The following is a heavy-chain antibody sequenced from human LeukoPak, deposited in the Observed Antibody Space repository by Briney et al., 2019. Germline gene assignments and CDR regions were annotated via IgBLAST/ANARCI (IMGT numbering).Heavy chain of an antibody. D-gene: IGHD2-15*01. CDR1: GGSISSYY. CDR2: VHSSGGA. CDR3: ARASFSECSGGSCYQFDY. J-gene: IGHJ4*02. V-gene: IGHV4-59*08. Sequence: TSETLSLTCTVSGGSISSYYWSWIRQPPGQGLEWIGYVHSSGGANYNPSLNSRVTMSVDTSKNQFSLKLSSVTAADTAVYYCARASFSECSGGSCYQFDYWGQGTLVTVSS.